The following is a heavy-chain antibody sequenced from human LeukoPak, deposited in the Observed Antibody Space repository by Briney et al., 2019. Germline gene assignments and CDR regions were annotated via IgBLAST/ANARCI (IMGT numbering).Heavy chain of an antibody. Sequence: QPGGSLRLSCAASGFTFSSYGMSWVRQAPGKGLEWVSAISGSGGSTYYADSVKGRFTISRDNSKNTLYLQMNSLRAEDTAVYYCAKVLYDSSGPFDYWGQGTLVTVSS. CDR3: AKVLYDSSGPFDY. CDR2: ISGSGGST. CDR1: GFTFSSYG. J-gene: IGHJ4*02. D-gene: IGHD3-22*01. V-gene: IGHV3-23*01.